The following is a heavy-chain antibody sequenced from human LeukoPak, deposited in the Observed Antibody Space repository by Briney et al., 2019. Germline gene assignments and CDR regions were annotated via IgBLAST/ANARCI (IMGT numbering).Heavy chain of an antibody. CDR1: GYIFTTYS. CDR3: ARKWSSRDWFDP. Sequence: GASMKVSCKASGYIFTTYSIHWVRQAPGQGLEWIGMINPRGDATIYAQKFQGRVTMTSDTSTTTIYMELSSLKSEDTGLYYCARKWSSRDWFDPWGQGTLVTVSS. CDR2: INPRGDAT. D-gene: IGHD2-8*01. J-gene: IGHJ5*02. V-gene: IGHV1-46*01.